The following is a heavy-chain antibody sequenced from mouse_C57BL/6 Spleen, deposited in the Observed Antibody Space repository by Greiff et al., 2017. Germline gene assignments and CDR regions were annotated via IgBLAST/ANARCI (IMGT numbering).Heavy chain of an antibody. D-gene: IGHD1-1*01. J-gene: IGHJ2*01. Sequence: QVQLQQPGAELVKPGASVKMSCKASGYTFTSYWITWVKQRPGQGLEWIGDIYPGSGSTNYNEKFKSKATLTVDTSSSTAYMQLSSLTSEDSAVYYCARREVITTVVATEYYFDYWGQGTTLTVSS. V-gene: IGHV1-55*01. CDR3: ARREVITTVVATEYYFDY. CDR2: IYPGSGST. CDR1: GYTFTSYW.